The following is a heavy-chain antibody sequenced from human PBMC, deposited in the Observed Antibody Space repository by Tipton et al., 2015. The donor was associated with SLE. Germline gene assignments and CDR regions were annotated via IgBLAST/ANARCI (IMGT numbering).Heavy chain of an antibody. J-gene: IGHJ3*02. V-gene: IGHV3-48*03. Sequence: GSLRLSRAASGFTFSSYEMNWVRQAPGKGLEWVSYISSSGSTIYYADSVKGRFTISRDNAKNSLYLQMNSLRAEDTAVYYCARDGAMIVVEFRGAFDIWGQWTMVTVSS. CDR3: ARDGAMIVVEFRGAFDI. CDR1: GFTFSSYE. CDR2: ISSSGSTI. D-gene: IGHD3-22*01.